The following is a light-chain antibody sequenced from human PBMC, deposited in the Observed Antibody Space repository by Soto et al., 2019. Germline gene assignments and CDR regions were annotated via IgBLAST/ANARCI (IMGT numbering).Light chain of an antibody. CDR3: QQYGSSPRT. J-gene: IGKJ2*01. CDR1: QTVSTNY. Sequence: EIVLTQSPGTLSLSPGERATLSCRASQTVSTNYLAWYQQKPGQAPRLVIYGASSRATGIPDRFSGSGSGTDFILTISRLEPEDFAVYYCQQYGSSPRTFGQGTKLEIK. V-gene: IGKV3-20*01. CDR2: GAS.